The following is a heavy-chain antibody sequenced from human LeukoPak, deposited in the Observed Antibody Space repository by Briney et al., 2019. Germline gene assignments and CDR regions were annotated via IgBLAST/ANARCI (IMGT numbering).Heavy chain of an antibody. D-gene: IGHD3-10*01. CDR2: ISYSGST. J-gene: IGHJ6*03. Sequence: SETLSLTCTVSGGSISRYYWSWIRQPPGKGLEWIGYISYSGSTNYNPSLKSRVTMSLDTSRNQFSLKLSSVTAADTAVYSCARVDYGSGSRYYYYFYMDVWGKGTTVTVSS. CDR3: ARVDYGSGSRYYYYFYMDV. CDR1: GGSISRYY. V-gene: IGHV4-59*01.